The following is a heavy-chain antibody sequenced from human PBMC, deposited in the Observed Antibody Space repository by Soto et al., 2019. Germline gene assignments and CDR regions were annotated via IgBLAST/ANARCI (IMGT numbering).Heavy chain of an antibody. V-gene: IGHV3-74*01. D-gene: IGHD4-17*01. Sequence: GESLKISCAASGFTFSSYWMHWVRQAPGKGLVWVSCINSARSSTNYADSVKGRFTTSRDNAKNTLYLQMNSLRAEDTAVYYCARGPTGLNDYWGQGTLVTVSS. J-gene: IGHJ4*02. CDR1: GFTFSSYW. CDR2: INSARSST. CDR3: ARGPTGLNDY.